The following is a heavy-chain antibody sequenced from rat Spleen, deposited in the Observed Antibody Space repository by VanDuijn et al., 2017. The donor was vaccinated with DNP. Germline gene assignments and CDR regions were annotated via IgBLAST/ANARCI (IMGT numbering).Heavy chain of an antibody. J-gene: IGHJ2*01. D-gene: IGHD1-6*01. Sequence: EVQLVESGGGLVQPGRSLKLSCAASGFTFSYYGMAWVRQAPKKGLEWVATIIHDGKRTYYRDSVRGRFTIFRDIPKSTLYLQMDSLRSEDTATYYCASRAPGDYFYGGYFDYWGQGVMVTVSS. CDR2: IIHDGKRT. CDR1: GFTFSYYG. CDR3: ASRAPGDYFYGGYFDY. V-gene: IGHV5S10*01.